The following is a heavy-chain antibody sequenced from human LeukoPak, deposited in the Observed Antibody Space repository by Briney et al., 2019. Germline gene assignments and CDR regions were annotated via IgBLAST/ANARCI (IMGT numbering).Heavy chain of an antibody. D-gene: IGHD6-19*01. Sequence: SETLSLTCTVSGGSINTNYFWGWIRRPPGKGLEWIGYIQNTGGTNYNPSLKSRVSISKDTSKNQFSLQVRSVTAADTAVYYCVKHGSGWSFDYWGQGTLVTVSS. CDR3: VKHGSGWSFDY. J-gene: IGHJ4*02. V-gene: IGHV4-59*01. CDR2: IQNTGGT. CDR1: GGSINTNYF.